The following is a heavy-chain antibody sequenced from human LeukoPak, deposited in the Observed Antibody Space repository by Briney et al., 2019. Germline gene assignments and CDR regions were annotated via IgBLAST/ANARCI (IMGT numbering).Heavy chain of an antibody. CDR1: GYTFNGYY. D-gene: IGHD3-10*01. Sequence: ASVKVSCKASGYTFNGYYIHWVRRAPGQGLEWVGWMNPNTGTTKYGQTLQDRVIMTRDTSISTAYMELSRLRSDDTAVYYCARALYGSGWGNYYYYYMDVWGKGTTVTISS. CDR2: MNPNTGTT. J-gene: IGHJ6*03. V-gene: IGHV1-2*02. CDR3: ARALYGSGWGNYYYYYMDV.